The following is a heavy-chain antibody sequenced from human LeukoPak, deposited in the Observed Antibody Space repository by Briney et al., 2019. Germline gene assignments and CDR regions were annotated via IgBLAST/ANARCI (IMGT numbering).Heavy chain of an antibody. Sequence: GGSLRLSCAASGFTFANAWMNWIRQAPGEGLEWVSAISGSGGSTYYADSVKGRFTISRDNSKNTLCLQMNSLRAEDTAVYYCAKAGYYDRSGYPNWFDPWGQGTLVTVSS. CDR1: GFTFANAW. CDR3: AKAGYYDRSGYPNWFDP. J-gene: IGHJ5*02. V-gene: IGHV3-23*01. D-gene: IGHD3-22*01. CDR2: ISGSGGST.